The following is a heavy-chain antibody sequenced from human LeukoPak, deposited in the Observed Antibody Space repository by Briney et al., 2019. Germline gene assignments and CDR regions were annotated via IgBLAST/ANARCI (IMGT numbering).Heavy chain of an antibody. Sequence: GGSLRLSCAASGFTVSSYYMSWVRQAPGKGLEWVSRISGSGATTDYADSVKGRFTISRDNSKNTLFLQMNSLRAEDTAVYYCAKMTTGYYYTAFDVWGQGTMVTVSS. V-gene: IGHV3-23*01. J-gene: IGHJ3*01. CDR3: AKMTTGYYYTAFDV. D-gene: IGHD3-22*01. CDR2: ISGSGATT. CDR1: GFTVSSYY.